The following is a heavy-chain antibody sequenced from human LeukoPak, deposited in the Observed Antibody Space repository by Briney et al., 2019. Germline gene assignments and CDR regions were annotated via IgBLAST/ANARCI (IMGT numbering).Heavy chain of an antibody. CDR2: IYYSGST. V-gene: IGHV4-31*03. J-gene: IGHJ4*02. CDR1: GGSISSGGYY. CDR3: ARMYSSGWYYFDY. Sequence: SQTLSLTCTVSGGSISSGGYYWSWIRQHPGKGLEWIGYIYYSGSTDYNPSLKSRVIMSIDTSKNHFSLNLTSVTAADTAVYYCARMYSSGWYYFDYWGQGTLVTVSS. D-gene: IGHD6-19*01.